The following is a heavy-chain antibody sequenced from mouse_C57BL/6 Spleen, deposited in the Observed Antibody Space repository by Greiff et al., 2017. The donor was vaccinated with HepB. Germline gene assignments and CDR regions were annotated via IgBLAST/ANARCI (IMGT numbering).Heavy chain of an antibody. V-gene: IGHV3-1*01. D-gene: IGHD2-4*01. Sequence: EVQVVESGPGMVKPSQSLSLTCTVTGYSITSGYDWHWIRHFPGNKLEWMGYISYSGSTNYNPSLKSRISITHDTSKNHFFLKLNSVTTEDTATYYCAREDYDGLDYWGQGTTLTVSS. CDR2: ISYSGST. CDR1: GYSITSGYD. J-gene: IGHJ2*01. CDR3: AREDYDGLDY.